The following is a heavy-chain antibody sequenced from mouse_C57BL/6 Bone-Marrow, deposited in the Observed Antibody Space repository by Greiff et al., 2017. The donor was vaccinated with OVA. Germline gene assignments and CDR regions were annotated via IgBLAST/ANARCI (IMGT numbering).Heavy chain of an antibody. J-gene: IGHJ4*01. Sequence: QVQLQQPGAELVKPGASVKLSCKASGYTFTSYWMHWVKQRPGQGLEWIGMIHPNSGSTNYNEKFKSKATLTVDKSSSTAYMQLSSLTSEDSAVYYCARSLRYYGAMDYRGQGTSVTVSS. CDR2: IHPNSGST. CDR3: ARSLRYYGAMDY. D-gene: IGHD1-1*01. CDR1: GYTFTSYW. V-gene: IGHV1-64*01.